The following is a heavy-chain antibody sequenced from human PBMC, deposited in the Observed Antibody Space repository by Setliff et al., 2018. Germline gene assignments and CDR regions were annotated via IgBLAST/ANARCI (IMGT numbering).Heavy chain of an antibody. Sequence: GESLKISCKGSGYRFSSYWIGWVRQMPGKGLEWIGIIYPGDSDTRYSPSFQGQVTISADKSISTAYLQWSSLKASDTAMYYCARDSNYEGAYDYWGQGTLVTVSS. D-gene: IGHD4-4*01. J-gene: IGHJ4*02. CDR2: IYPGDSDT. CDR1: GYRFSSYW. V-gene: IGHV5-51*01. CDR3: ARDSNYEGAYDY.